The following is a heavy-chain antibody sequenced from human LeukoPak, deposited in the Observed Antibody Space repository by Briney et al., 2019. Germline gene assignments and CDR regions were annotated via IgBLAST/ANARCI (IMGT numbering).Heavy chain of an antibody. Sequence: KPSETLSLTCAVSGYSISSGYYWGWIRQPPGKGLEWIGSIYHSGRTYYNPSLKSRVTISVDTSKNQFSLKLSSVTAADTAVYYCAREAITVTIYWGQGTLVTVSS. D-gene: IGHD4-11*01. J-gene: IGHJ4*02. V-gene: IGHV4-38-2*02. CDR1: GYSISSGYY. CDR3: AREAITVTIY. CDR2: IYHSGRT.